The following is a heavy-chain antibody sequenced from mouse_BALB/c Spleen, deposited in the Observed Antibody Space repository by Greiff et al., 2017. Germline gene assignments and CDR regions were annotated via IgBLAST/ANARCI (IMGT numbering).Heavy chain of an antibody. V-gene: IGHV5-17*02. Sequence: EVMVVESGGGLVQPGGSRKLSCAASGFTFSSFGMHWVRQAPEKGLEWVAYISSGSSTIYYADKVTGRFTISSDNPKNTLFLQITSLRSEDTDMYYCARGQYYGYGWFAYWGQGTLVTVSA. J-gene: IGHJ3*01. CDR1: GFTFSSFG. CDR2: ISSGSSTI. CDR3: ARGQYYGYGWFAY. D-gene: IGHD1-2*01.